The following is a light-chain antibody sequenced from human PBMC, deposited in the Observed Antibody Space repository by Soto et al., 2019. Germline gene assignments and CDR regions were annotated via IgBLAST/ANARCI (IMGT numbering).Light chain of an antibody. CDR1: QSVSSY. Sequence: EIVLTQSPATLSLSPGERATLSCRASQSVSSYFAWYQQKPGQPPRLLIYDTSNRATGIPARFSGSGSGTDFTLTISSLEPEDFSVYYCQRRSNWPLTFGQRIKVEI. CDR2: DTS. CDR3: QRRSNWPLT. J-gene: IGKJ1*01. V-gene: IGKV3-11*01.